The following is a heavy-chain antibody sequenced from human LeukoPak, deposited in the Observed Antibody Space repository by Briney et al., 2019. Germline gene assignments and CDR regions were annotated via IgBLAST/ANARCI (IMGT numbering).Heavy chain of an antibody. V-gene: IGHV3-15*07. J-gene: IGHJ3*02. CDR3: ATEGFTYGYHGIDI. CDR1: GFTFCRAG. Sequence: GGSLRLPCGASGFTFCRAGVIWVRGATGKGGHGGGRFKTKTNGGTADYSPPVKGRFTISRDDSKNTLYLQMNSLKTDDTAVYYCATEGFTYGYHGIDIWGQGTIVTVSS. CDR2: FKTKTNGGTA. D-gene: IGHD5-18*01.